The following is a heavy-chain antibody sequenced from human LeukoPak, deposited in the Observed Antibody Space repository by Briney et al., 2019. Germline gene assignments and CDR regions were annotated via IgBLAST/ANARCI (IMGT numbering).Heavy chain of an antibody. V-gene: IGHV3-48*02. D-gene: IGHD2-21*01. Sequence: GGSLRLSCAASGFTFSAYHINWVRQAPGKGLEWISYISTTGTTIHYADSVKGRFTISRDNAKSSLYLQMNSLRDEDTAVYYCARVWQDYSGVDYWGQGTLITVSS. CDR2: ISTTGTTI. CDR1: GFTFSAYH. J-gene: IGHJ4*02. CDR3: ARVWQDYSGVDY.